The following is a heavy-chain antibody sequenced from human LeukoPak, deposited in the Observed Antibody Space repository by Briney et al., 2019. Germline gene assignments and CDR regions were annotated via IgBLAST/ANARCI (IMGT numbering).Heavy chain of an antibody. CDR3: VKDRTGTYTLDY. CDR2: ISDDGSRQ. D-gene: IGHD3-10*01. V-gene: IGHV3-30-3*02. Sequence: GGSLRLSRAASGFTFSNYAIHWGRQAPGKGLEWVAFISDDGSRQHYADSVKGRFTISRDNSKNTLNLQMNSLRAEDTAVYYCVKDRTGTYTLDYWGQGTLVTVSS. CDR1: GFTFSNYA. J-gene: IGHJ4*02.